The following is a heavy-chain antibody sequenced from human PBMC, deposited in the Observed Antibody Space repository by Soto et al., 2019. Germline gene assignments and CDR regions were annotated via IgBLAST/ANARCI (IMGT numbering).Heavy chain of an antibody. Sequence: QVQLVESGGGVVQPGRSLRLSCAASGFTFSSYAMHWVRQAPGKGLEWVAVISYDGSNKYYADSVKGRFTISRDNSKNTLYLQMNSLRAEDTAVYYCARAGSTSCFDYWGQGTLVTVSS. D-gene: IGHD2-2*01. J-gene: IGHJ4*02. V-gene: IGHV3-30-3*01. CDR2: ISYDGSNK. CDR3: ARAGSTSCFDY. CDR1: GFTFSSYA.